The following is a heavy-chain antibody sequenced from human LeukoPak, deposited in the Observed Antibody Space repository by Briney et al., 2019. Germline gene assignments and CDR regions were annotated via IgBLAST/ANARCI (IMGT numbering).Heavy chain of an antibody. Sequence: PGGSLRLSCAASGFIFSSYGMSWVRQAPGKGLEWVSAISGSGGSTYYADSVKGRFTISRDNSKNTLYLQMNSLRAEDTAVCYCARVRYCSGGSCYGNWYDPWGQGTLVTVSS. CDR3: ARVRYCSGGSCYGNWYDP. CDR1: GFIFSSYG. D-gene: IGHD2-15*01. J-gene: IGHJ5*02. V-gene: IGHV3-23*01. CDR2: ISGSGGST.